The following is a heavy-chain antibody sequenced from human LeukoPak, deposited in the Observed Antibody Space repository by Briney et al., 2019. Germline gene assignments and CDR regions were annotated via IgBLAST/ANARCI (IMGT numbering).Heavy chain of an antibody. J-gene: IGHJ6*02. Sequence: GGSLRLSCATSGFTFSDHYIDWVRQAPGKGLEWVGRSRNRAYSYTTEYAASVRGRFAISRDDSRNSLYLQMNSLKTEDTAVYYCARGYCSTTSCHRSDFHSMDVWGQGTTVTVSS. V-gene: IGHV3-72*01. D-gene: IGHD2-2*01. CDR2: SRNRAYSYTT. CDR3: ARGYCSTTSCHRSDFHSMDV. CDR1: GFTFSDHY.